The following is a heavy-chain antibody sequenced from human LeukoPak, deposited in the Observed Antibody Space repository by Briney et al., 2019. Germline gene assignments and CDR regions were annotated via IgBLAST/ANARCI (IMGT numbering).Heavy chain of an antibody. Sequence: GGSLSLSCAASGFTFNSYWMSWVRQAPGKGLEWVATIKQVVSEKFYADSVEGRFTISRANARNTLYLQMDSLRVEDTAVYYCARASSAWHLDYWGQGTLVTVSS. CDR3: ARASSAWHLDY. D-gene: IGHD6-19*01. J-gene: IGHJ4*02. CDR2: IKQVVSEK. CDR1: GFTFNSYW. V-gene: IGHV3-7*04.